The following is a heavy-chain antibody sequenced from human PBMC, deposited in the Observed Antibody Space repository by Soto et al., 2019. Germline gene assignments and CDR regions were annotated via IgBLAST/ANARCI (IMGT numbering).Heavy chain of an antibody. Sequence: QVQLVQSGAEVKKPGSSVKVSCKASGGIFSTYAISWLRHAPGQGLEWMGGIIPIFGTPNYAQKFQGRVTITEDESTSTAYMELSRLRSEDTAVYYCARDRDDYGSGNYYNRIDFWGQGTLVTVSS. D-gene: IGHD3-10*01. CDR3: ARDRDDYGSGNYYNRIDF. CDR2: IIPIFGTP. J-gene: IGHJ4*02. V-gene: IGHV1-69*01. CDR1: GGIFSTYA.